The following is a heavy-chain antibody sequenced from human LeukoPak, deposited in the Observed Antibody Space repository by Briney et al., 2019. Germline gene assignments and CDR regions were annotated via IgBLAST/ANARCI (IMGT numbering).Heavy chain of an antibody. Sequence: GGSLRLSCAASGFTFSSYGMHWVRQAPGKGLEWVAVIWYDGSNKYFADSVKGRFTISRDNSKNTLYLQMNSLRVEDTAVYYCARDGVRSGYHEGPDYWGQGTLVTVSS. CDR2: IWYDGSNK. CDR1: GFTFSSYG. J-gene: IGHJ4*02. V-gene: IGHV3-33*01. D-gene: IGHD3-22*01. CDR3: ARDGVRSGYHEGPDY.